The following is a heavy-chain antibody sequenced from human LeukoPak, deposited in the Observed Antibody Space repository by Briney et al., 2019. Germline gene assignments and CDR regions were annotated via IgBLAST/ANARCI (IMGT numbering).Heavy chain of an antibody. Sequence: SETLSLTCTVSGGSISSGGYYWRWIRQHPGKGLEWIGYIYYSGSTYYNPSLKSRVSISVDTSKNHFSLKLSSVTAADSAVYYCARDQYRGWIDYWGQGTLVTVSS. CDR2: IYYSGST. V-gene: IGHV4-31*03. D-gene: IGHD5-12*01. CDR3: ARDQYRGWIDY. J-gene: IGHJ4*02. CDR1: GGSISSGGYY.